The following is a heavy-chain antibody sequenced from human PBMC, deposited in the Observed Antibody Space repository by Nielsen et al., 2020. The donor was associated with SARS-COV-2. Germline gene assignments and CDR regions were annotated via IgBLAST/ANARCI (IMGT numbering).Heavy chain of an antibody. CDR1: GFTFSSYA. Sequence: GESLKISCAASGFTFSSYAMHWFRQAPGKGLEWVAVISYDGSNKYYADSVKGRFTISRDNSKNTLYLQMNSLRAEDTAVYYCARSSGSAFDIWGQGTMVTVSS. D-gene: IGHD6-19*01. CDR3: ARSSGSAFDI. CDR2: ISYDGSNK. V-gene: IGHV3-30*04. J-gene: IGHJ3*02.